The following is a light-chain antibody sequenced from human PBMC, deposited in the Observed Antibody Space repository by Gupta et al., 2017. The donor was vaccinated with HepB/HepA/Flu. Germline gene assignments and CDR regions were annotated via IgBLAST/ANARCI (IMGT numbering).Light chain of an antibody. Sequence: DIVMTQSPLSLPVTPGEPASISCRSSQSLLHTNGYNYLDWYLQKPGQSPQLLIYLGSNRASGVPDRFSGSGSGTDFPLKISRVEAEDVGVYYCMQALQTPTFGQGTRLEIK. CDR3: MQALQTPT. V-gene: IGKV2-28*01. CDR1: QSLLHTNGYNY. CDR2: LGS. J-gene: IGKJ5*01.